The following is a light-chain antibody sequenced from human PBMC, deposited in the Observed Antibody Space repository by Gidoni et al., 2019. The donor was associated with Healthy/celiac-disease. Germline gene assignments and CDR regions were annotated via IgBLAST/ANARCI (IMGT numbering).Light chain of an antibody. V-gene: IGKV1-39*01. Sequence: DIQTTQSPSSLSASVGDRVTSTCRASQSISSYLNWYQQKPGKVPKLLIYAAASLQSGVPSRFSGSGSGTDFTLTISSLQPEDFATYYCQQSYSTPLFTFGPGTKVDIK. CDR2: AAA. CDR3: QQSYSTPLFT. J-gene: IGKJ3*01. CDR1: QSISSY.